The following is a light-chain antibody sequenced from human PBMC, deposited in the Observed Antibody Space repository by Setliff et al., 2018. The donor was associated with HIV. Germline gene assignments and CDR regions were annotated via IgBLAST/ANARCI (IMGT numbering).Light chain of an antibody. Sequence: ALTQPASVSGSPGQSITISCSGPSSDVGGYNYVPWYQQHPGKAPKLMIYDVSNRPSGVSNRFSGSKSGNTASLTISGLQAEDEADYYCTSYSSNTTLGIFGTGTKVTVL. J-gene: IGLJ1*01. CDR3: TSYSSNTTLGI. V-gene: IGLV2-14*03. CDR2: DVS. CDR1: SSDVGGYNY.